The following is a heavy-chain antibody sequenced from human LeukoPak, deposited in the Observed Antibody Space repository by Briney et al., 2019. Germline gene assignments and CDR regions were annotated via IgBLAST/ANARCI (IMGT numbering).Heavy chain of an antibody. CDR1: GYTFTSYG. J-gene: IGHJ4*02. V-gene: IGHV1-18*01. CDR3: ARGHTAVTRHFDF. D-gene: IGHD4-17*01. Sequence: ASVKVSCKASGYTFTSYGISWVRQAPGQGLEWMGWISAYNGNTNYAQKLQGRVTMTTDTSTSTAYMDMNSLRAEDTAVYYCARGHTAVTRHFDFWGQGTLVTVSS. CDR2: ISAYNGNT.